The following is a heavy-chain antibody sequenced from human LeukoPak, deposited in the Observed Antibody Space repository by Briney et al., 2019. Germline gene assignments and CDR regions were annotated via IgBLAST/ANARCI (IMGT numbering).Heavy chain of an antibody. J-gene: IGHJ3*02. Sequence: SETLSLTCTVSGGSISSYYWSWIRQPPGKGLEWIGYIYYSGSTNYNPSLKSRVTISVDTSKNQFSLKLSSVTAAGTAVYYCASDRMRRDAFDIWGQGTMVTVSS. CDR3: ASDRMRRDAFDI. V-gene: IGHV4-59*01. D-gene: IGHD2-8*01. CDR1: GGSISSYY. CDR2: IYYSGST.